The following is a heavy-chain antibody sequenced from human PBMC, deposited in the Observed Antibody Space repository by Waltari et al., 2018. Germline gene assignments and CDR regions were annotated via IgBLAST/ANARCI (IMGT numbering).Heavy chain of an antibody. CDR2: IYTSGST. CDR3: ARDEPSGDYGAFDI. J-gene: IGHJ3*02. Sequence: QVQLQESGPGLVKPSQTLSLTCTVSGGSISSGSYYWSWLRQPAGKGLEWIGRIYTSGSTNYNPSLKSRVTISVDTSKNQFSLKLSSVTAADTAVYYCARDEPSGDYGAFDIWGQGTMVTVSS. V-gene: IGHV4-61*02. CDR1: GGSISSGSYY. D-gene: IGHD4-17*01.